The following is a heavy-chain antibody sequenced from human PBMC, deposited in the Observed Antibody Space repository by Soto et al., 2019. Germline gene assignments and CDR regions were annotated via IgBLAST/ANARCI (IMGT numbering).Heavy chain of an antibody. Sequence: GGSLRLSCSASGFNLRVYWMHWVRQAPGKGLVWVSRISADGKTINYADSVGGRFTVSRDNANNVVSLQLNSLTAEDTAVYFCSRGGSWFDLWGQGSVVTVSS. V-gene: IGHV3-74*01. J-gene: IGHJ5*02. CDR1: GFNLRVYW. CDR2: ISADGKTI. CDR3: SRGGSWFDL.